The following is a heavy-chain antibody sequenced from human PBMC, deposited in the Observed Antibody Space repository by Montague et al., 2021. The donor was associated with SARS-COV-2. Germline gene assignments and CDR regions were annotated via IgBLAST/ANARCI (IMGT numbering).Heavy chain of an antibody. V-gene: IGHV4-59*01. CDR1: GGSISSYY. D-gene: IGHD3-22*01. CDR3: AREVRYYSDSSGPGAFDI. CDR2: IYYSGST. Sequence: SETLSLTCTVSGGSISSYYWSWIRQPPGKGLEWIGYIYYSGSTNYNPSLKSRFTISVDTSKNQFSLKLSPVTAADTAVDYCAREVRYYSDSSGPGAFDIWGQGTMVTVSS. J-gene: IGHJ3*02.